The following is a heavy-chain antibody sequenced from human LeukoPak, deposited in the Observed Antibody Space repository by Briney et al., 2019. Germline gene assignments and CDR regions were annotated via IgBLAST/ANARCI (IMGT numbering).Heavy chain of an antibody. J-gene: IGHJ4*02. CDR2: IIPNSGGS. D-gene: IGHD4-23*01. CDR3: ARVVYGGNEVDY. V-gene: IGHV1-2*02. CDR1: GFTFTGYY. Sequence: ASVKVSCKASGFTFTGYYMNWVRQAPGQGLEWMGWIIPNSGGSNYAEKFQGRVTMTRDTSISTACMELSRLTSDDTAVYYCARVVYGGNEVDYWGQGTLVTVSS.